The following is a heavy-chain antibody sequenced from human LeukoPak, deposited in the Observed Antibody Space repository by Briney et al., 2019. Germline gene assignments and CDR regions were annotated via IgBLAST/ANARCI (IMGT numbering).Heavy chain of an antibody. V-gene: IGHV3-9*01. CDR1: GFTFDDYA. D-gene: IGHD6-19*01. J-gene: IGHJ4*02. CDR2: ISWNSGSI. CDR3: ARMGAVAGYPYYFDY. Sequence: GRSLRLSCAASGFTFDDYAMHWVRQAPGKGLEWVSGISWNSGSIGYADSVKGRFTISRDNAKNSLYLQMNSLRAEDTAVYYCARMGAVAGYPYYFDYWGQGTLVTVSS.